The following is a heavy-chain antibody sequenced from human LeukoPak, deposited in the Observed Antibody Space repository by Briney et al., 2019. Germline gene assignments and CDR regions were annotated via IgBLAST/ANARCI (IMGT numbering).Heavy chain of an antibody. CDR2: INHSGST. D-gene: IGHD1-26*01. CDR3: ATSIPISGSPGEYWFDP. V-gene: IGHV4-34*01. J-gene: IGHJ5*02. CDR1: GGSFSGYY. Sequence: SETLSLTCAVYGGSFSGYYWSWIRQPPGKGLEWIGEINHSGSTNYNPSLKSRVTISVDTSKNQFSLKLSSVTAADTAVYYCATSIPISGSPGEYWFDPWGQGTLVTVSS.